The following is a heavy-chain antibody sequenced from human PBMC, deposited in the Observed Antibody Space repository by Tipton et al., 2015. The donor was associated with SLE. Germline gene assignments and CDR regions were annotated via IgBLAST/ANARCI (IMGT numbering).Heavy chain of an antibody. CDR1: GFTFSGYA. CDR3: ATGARYDVWRGYYIDY. J-gene: IGHJ4*02. V-gene: IGHV3-23*01. Sequence: SLRLSCAASGFTFSGYAMTWVRQAPGKGLELVSAISGSGDSTYYADSVKGRFTISRDNSKNTLYLQMNSLRAEDTAVYYCATGARYDVWRGYYIDYWGQGALVKVSS. D-gene: IGHD3-3*01. CDR2: ISGSGDST.